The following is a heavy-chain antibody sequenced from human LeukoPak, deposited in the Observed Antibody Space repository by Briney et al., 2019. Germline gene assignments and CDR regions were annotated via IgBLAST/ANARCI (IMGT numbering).Heavy chain of an antibody. J-gene: IGHJ3*02. CDR2: IKQDGSEK. Sequence: GGSLRLSCAASGFTFSSYWKSWVRQAPGKGLEWVANIKQDGSEKYYVDSVKGRFTISRDNAKNSLYLQMNSLRAEATAVYYCARVAICGPGTMGTVSS. CDR3: ARVAI. V-gene: IGHV3-7*03. CDR1: GFTFSSYW.